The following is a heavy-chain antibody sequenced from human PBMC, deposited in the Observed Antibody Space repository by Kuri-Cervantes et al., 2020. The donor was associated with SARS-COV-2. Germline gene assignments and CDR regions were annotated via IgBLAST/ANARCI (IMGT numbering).Heavy chain of an antibody. CDR3: ARTDYGDYQVLKRSFDH. D-gene: IGHD4-17*01. J-gene: IGHJ4*02. Sequence: ETLSLTCAASGFTFSSYGMHWVRQAPGKGLEWVSAISGSGGSTYYADSVKGRFTISRDNAKNSLYLQMNSLRAEDTAVYYCARTDYGDYQVLKRSFDHWGQGTLVTVSS. V-gene: IGHV3-23*01. CDR1: GFTFSSYG. CDR2: ISGSGGST.